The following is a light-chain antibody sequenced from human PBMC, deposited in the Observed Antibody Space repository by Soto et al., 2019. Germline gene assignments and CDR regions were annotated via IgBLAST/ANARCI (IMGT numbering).Light chain of an antibody. J-gene: IGLJ3*02. CDR1: NSNIGNNH. CDR2: DND. V-gene: IGLV1-51*01. CDR3: GTWDSSRSSGGV. Sequence: QSVLTQPPSVSAAPGQRVTISCSGANSNIGNNHVSWYQQLPGAAPKLLIYDNDYRPSGISDRFSGSKSGTSATLAITGLQTGDEAGYYCGTWDSSRSSGGVFGGGTQLTVL.